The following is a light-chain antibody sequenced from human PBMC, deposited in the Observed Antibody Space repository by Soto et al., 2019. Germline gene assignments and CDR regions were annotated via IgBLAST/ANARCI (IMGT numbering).Light chain of an antibody. CDR2: EVN. V-gene: IGLV2-8*01. CDR3: SSYAGSSNV. Sequence: XVLTQPPSASVSPGQSVAISCTGTSSDVGGYNYVSWYQQHPGKAPKLMIYEVNKRPSGVPDRFSGSKSGNTASLTVSGLQAEDEADYYCSSYAGSSNVFGTGTKVTVL. CDR1: SSDVGGYNY. J-gene: IGLJ1*01.